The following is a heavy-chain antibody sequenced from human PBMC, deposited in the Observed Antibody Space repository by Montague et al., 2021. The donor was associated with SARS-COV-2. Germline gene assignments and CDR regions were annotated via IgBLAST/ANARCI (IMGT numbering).Heavy chain of an antibody. Sequence: SETLSLTCTVSGASMSGSYWGWVRQPPGKGPEWIGNIYSSGGTHYNPSLKSRVTISVDTSKSQFSLRLTSVTAADTAVYYCAREQDWASHFDLWGQGILVTVSS. J-gene: IGHJ4*02. CDR2: IYSSGGT. CDR1: GASMSGSY. CDR3: AREQDWASHFDL. D-gene: IGHD3/OR15-3a*01. V-gene: IGHV4-59*01.